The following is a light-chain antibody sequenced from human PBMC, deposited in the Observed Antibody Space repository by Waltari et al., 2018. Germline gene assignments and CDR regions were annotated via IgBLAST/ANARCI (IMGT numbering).Light chain of an antibody. Sequence: QSVLTQPPSASGTPGQRVTISCSGSSSNIGSYYVYWYQQLSGTAPKLLIYRINERPSGFPDRFSGSKSGTSASLAITGLRSEDEAHYYCATWDDSLTGWVFGGGTKLAVL. CDR1: SSNIGSYY. CDR2: RIN. J-gene: IGLJ3*02. V-gene: IGLV1-47*01. CDR3: ATWDDSLTGWV.